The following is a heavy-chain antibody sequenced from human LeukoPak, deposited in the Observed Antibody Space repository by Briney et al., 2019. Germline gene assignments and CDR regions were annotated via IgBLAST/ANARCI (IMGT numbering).Heavy chain of an antibody. CDR2: AYHTGST. CDR1: GGSISSSSYY. CDR3: AKGPVTPMVRYMDL. V-gene: IGHV4-39*01. D-gene: IGHD3-10*01. J-gene: IGHJ6*03. Sequence: SETLSLTCNVSGGSISSSSYYWAWLRQPPGKGPEWVASAYHTGSTYYNPSLMSRVFISIDTAKNQFSLKMRSVTAADTAVFYCAKGPVTPMVRYMDLWGRGTTVTVSS.